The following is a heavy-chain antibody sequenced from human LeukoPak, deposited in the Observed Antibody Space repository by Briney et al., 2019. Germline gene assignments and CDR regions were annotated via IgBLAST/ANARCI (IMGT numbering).Heavy chain of an antibody. V-gene: IGHV3-7*01. CDR2: IKQDGSEK. D-gene: IGHD4-17*01. CDR3: ARVRDYGDFPFYFDY. CDR1: GFTFSSYW. J-gene: IGHJ4*02. Sequence: GGSLRLSCAASGFTFSSYWMSWVRQAPGKGLEWVANIKQDGSEKYYVDSVKGRFTISRDNAKNSLYLQMNGLRAEDTAVYYCARVRDYGDFPFYFDYWGQGTLVTVSS.